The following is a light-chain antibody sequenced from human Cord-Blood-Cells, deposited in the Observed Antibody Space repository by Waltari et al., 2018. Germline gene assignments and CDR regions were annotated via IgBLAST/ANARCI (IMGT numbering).Light chain of an antibody. V-gene: IGKV3-11*01. CDR1: QGVSSY. J-gene: IGKJ4*01. Sequence: EIVLTQSPATLSLSPGERATLSCRASQGVSSYLACYQQKPGQAPRLLIYDASNRATGIPARFSGSGSGTDFTLTISSLEPEDFAVYYCQQRSNWPRLTFGGGTKVEIK. CDR2: DAS. CDR3: QQRSNWPRLT.